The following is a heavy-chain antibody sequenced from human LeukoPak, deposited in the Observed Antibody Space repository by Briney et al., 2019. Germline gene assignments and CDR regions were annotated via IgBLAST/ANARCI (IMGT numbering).Heavy chain of an antibody. CDR3: ARGRSGYYLDP. CDR2: IRYDGSNT. V-gene: IGHV3-30*02. CDR1: GFTFSSYS. Sequence: GGSLRLSCAASGFTFSSYSMHWVRQAPGKGLEWVSFIRYDGSNTYYADSVKGRFTISRDNSKNTLYLQMNSLRAEDTAVYFCARGRSGYYLDPWGQGTLVTVSS. J-gene: IGHJ5*02. D-gene: IGHD3-22*01.